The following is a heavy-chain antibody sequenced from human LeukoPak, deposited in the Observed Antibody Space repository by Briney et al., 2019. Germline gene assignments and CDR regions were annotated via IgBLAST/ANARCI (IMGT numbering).Heavy chain of an antibody. J-gene: IGHJ3*02. Sequence: SETLSLTCSVSGGSLSGYYLSWIRQPAWKGLEWIGRIYTSGSTNYRPSLQSRVTMSVDTSKNQFSLKLSSVTAADTAVYYCARDGISAGADAFAIWGQGTMVTVSS. CDR1: GGSLSGYY. V-gene: IGHV4-4*07. CDR3: ARDGISAGADAFAI. CDR2: IYTSGST. D-gene: IGHD1-1*01.